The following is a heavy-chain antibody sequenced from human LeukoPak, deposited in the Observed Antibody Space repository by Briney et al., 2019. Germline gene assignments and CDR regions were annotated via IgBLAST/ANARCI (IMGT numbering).Heavy chain of an antibody. V-gene: IGHV4-59*01. CDR2: IYYSGST. D-gene: IGHD2-8*01. CDR1: GGSISSYY. Sequence: SETLSLTCTVSGGSISSYYWSWIRQPPGKGLEWIGYIYYSGSTNYNPSLKSRVTISVDTPKNQFSLKLSSVTAADTAVYYCASGHGSCTNGLFRDYLGQGTLVTVSS. J-gene: IGHJ4*02. CDR3: ASGHGSCTNGLFRDY.